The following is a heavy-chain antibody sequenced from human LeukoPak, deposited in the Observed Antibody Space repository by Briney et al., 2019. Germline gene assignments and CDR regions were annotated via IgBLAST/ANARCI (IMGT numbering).Heavy chain of an antibody. CDR3: ARHYGP. J-gene: IGHJ5*02. D-gene: IGHD3-10*01. V-gene: IGHV4-39*01. CDR2: MYYSGST. CDR1: GDSISSRSYF. Sequence: PSETLSLTCTVSGDSISSRSYFWDWIRQSPGKGLEWIGSMYYSGSTYYSPSLKSRVTMSIDTAENRFSLKLTSVTAADTAVYYCARHYGPWGQGTLVTVSS.